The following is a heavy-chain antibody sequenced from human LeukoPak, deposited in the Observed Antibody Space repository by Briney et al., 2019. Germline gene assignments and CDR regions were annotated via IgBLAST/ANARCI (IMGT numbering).Heavy chain of an antibody. Sequence: PGGSLRFSCAASGFTFSSYAMSWDRQAPGKGLEWVSAISGSGGSTYYADSVKGRFTISRDNSKNTLYLQMNSLRAEDTAVYYCARETLQTYYYDSSDAFDIWGQGTMVTVSS. D-gene: IGHD3-22*01. CDR1: GFTFSSYA. J-gene: IGHJ3*02. CDR3: ARETLQTYYYDSSDAFDI. CDR2: ISGSGGST. V-gene: IGHV3-23*01.